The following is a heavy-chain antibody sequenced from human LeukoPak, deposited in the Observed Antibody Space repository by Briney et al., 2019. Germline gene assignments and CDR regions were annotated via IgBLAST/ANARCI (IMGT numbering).Heavy chain of an antibody. CDR3: ARDNWGNYFDY. CDR2: INPSGGST. Sequence: GASEKVSCKASGYTFTSYYMHWVRQAPGQGLEWMGIINPSGGSTSYAQKFQGKVTMTRDTSTSTVYMELSRLRSDDTAVYYRARDNWGNYFDYWGQGTLVTVSS. J-gene: IGHJ4*02. V-gene: IGHV1-46*01. CDR1: GYTFTSYY. D-gene: IGHD7-27*01.